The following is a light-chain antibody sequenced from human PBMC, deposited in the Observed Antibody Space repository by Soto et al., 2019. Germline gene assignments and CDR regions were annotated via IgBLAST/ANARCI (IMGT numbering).Light chain of an antibody. V-gene: IGLV1-44*01. Sequence: QSVLTQPPSASGTPGQRVTISCSGSSSNIGSNTVNWYQQLPGTAPKLLIYSSNQRPSGVPDRFSGSKSGTSASLAISGLQSEDEADYYCAAWDDSLNGVFGTGTKATVL. J-gene: IGLJ1*01. CDR1: SSNIGSNT. CDR3: AAWDDSLNGV. CDR2: SSN.